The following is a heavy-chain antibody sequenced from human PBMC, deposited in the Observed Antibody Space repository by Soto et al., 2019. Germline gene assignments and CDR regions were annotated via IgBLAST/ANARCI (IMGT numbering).Heavy chain of an antibody. V-gene: IGHV4-39*02. CDR1: GDSITRSNFY. J-gene: IGHJ5*02. CDR3: ARHKTTMLTVVSAFDP. CDR2: IFYSGST. Sequence: SETLSLTCTLSGDSITRSNFYWGWIRQPPGKGLEWLGSIFYSGSTFYNPALKSRVTFSVDTSKNHFSLKLSSVTAADTAVYYCARHKTTMLTVVSAFDPWGQGTRVTVS. D-gene: IGHD3-22*01.